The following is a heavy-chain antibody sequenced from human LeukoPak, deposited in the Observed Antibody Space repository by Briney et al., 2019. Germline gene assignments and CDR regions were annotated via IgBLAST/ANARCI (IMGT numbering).Heavy chain of an antibody. V-gene: IGHV1-2*04. CDR1: GYTFTGYY. CDR2: VNPNSGGT. J-gene: IGHJ4*02. CDR3: ARDFERPDF. Sequence: ASVKVSCKASGYTFTGYYMDWVRQAPGQGLEWMGWVNPNSGGTNYAQKFQGWVTMTRDTSISTAYMELTRLRSDDTAVYYCARDFERPDFWGQGTLVTVSS.